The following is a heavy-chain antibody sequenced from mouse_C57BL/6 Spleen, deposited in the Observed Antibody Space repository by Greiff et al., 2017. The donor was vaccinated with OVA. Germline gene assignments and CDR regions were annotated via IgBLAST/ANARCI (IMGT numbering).Heavy chain of an antibody. J-gene: IGHJ1*03. CDR3: ARGIYYYGSSYEGYFDV. V-gene: IGHV3-8*01. D-gene: IGHD1-1*01. CDR2: ISYSGST. Sequence: EVNLVESGPGLAKPSQTLSLTCSVTGYSITSDYWNWIRKFPGNKLEYMGYISYSGSTYYNPSLKSRISITRDTSKNQYYLQLNSVTTEDTATYYCARGIYYYGSSYEGYFDVWGTGTTVTVSS. CDR1: GYSITSDY.